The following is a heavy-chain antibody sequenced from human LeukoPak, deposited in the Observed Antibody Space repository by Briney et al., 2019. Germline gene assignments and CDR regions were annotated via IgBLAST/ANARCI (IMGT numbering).Heavy chain of an antibody. J-gene: IGHJ4*02. CDR1: GFSLRDYS. CDR3: ARLIVGAIDY. CDR2: IKQDGSEK. D-gene: IGHD1-26*01. Sequence: PGGSLRLSRAASGFSLRDYSMDWVRQAPGKGLEWVANIKQDGSEKYYVDSVKGRFTISRDNAKNSLYLQMNSLRAEDTAVYYCARLIVGAIDYWGQGTLVTVSS. V-gene: IGHV3-7*01.